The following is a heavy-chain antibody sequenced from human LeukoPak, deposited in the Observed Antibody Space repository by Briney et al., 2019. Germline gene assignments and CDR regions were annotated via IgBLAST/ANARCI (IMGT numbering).Heavy chain of an antibody. J-gene: IGHJ4*02. D-gene: IGHD3-22*01. CDR1: GYTFTGHY. V-gene: IGHV1-2*06. CDR2: MNPNTGGT. CDR3: AAYDYYYDGSDY. Sequence: ASVKVSCKASGYTFTGHYMNWVRQAPGQGLEWMGRMNPNTGGTNYAQKFQGRVTMTRDTSISTAYMELSRLRSDDTAVYYCAAYDYYYDGSDYWGQGTLVTVSS.